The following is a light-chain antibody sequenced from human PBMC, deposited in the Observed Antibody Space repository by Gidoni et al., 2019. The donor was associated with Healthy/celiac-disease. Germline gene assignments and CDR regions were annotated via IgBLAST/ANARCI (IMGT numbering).Light chain of an antibody. V-gene: IGKV3-20*01. J-gene: IGKJ1*01. CDR3: QQYGSSPGT. Sequence: EIVWTQSPGTLSLSPGERATVSCRASQSVRISYLAWYQQKPGQAPRLLIYGASSRATGIPDRFSGSGSGTDFTLTISRLEPEDFAVYYCQQYGSSPGTFGQGTKVEIK. CDR2: GAS. CDR1: QSVRISY.